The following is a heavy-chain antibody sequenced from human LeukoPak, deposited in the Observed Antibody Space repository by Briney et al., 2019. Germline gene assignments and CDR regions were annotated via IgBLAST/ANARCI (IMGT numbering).Heavy chain of an antibody. CDR1: GYTFTNYY. CDR2: INPSGDST. V-gene: IGHV1-46*01. CDR3: ARGSYGETYY. J-gene: IGHJ4*02. D-gene: IGHD4-17*01. Sequence: ASVKVSCKASGYTFTNYYMHWVRQAPGQGLEWMGVINPSGDSTDYAQRFQGRVTMTRDTSTSTVYMELSSLRSEGTAVYYCARGSYGETYYWGQGTLVTVSS.